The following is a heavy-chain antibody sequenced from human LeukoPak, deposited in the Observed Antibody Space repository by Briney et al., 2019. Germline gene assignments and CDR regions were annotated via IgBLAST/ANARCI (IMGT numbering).Heavy chain of an antibody. V-gene: IGHV4-39*01. CDR1: GGSISSSSYY. CDR3: ARVTIMAAAGTWSFDY. D-gene: IGHD6-13*01. J-gene: IGHJ4*02. Sequence: SETLSLTCTVSGGSISSSSYYWGWIRQPPGKGLEWIGSIYYSGSTYYNPSLKSRVTISVDTSKNQFSLKLSSVTAADTAVYYCARVTIMAAAGTWSFDYWGQGTLVTVSS. CDR2: IYYSGST.